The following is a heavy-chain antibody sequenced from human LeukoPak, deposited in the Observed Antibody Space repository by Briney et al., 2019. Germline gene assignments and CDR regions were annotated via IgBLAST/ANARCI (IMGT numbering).Heavy chain of an antibody. CDR2: INPSGTST. CDR1: GYMFTTSF. Sequence: GASVKVSCKASGYMFTTSFMHWVRQAPGQGLEWMGVINPSGTSTDYAQKFQGRVTMTRDTSTNTVYMELSSLRAEDTAVYYCAKSRSSSSTSCYNYWGQGTLVTVSS. J-gene: IGHJ4*02. CDR3: AKSRSSSSTSCYNY. D-gene: IGHD2-2*02. V-gene: IGHV1-46*01.